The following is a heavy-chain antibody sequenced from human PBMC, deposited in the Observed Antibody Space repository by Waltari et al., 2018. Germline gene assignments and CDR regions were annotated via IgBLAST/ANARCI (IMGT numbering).Heavy chain of an antibody. CDR3: ARAFYPGFYYGMDV. V-gene: IGHV4-61*09. CDR2: IYTSGST. D-gene: IGHD3-16*01. J-gene: IGHJ6*02. CDR1: GGSISSGSYY. Sequence: QVQLQESGPGLVKPSQTLSLTCTVSGGSISSGSYYWRWIRQPAGKGLEWIGYIYTSGSTNYNPSLKSRVTISVDTSKNQFSLKLSSVTAADTAVYYCARAFYPGFYYGMDVWGQGTTVTVSS.